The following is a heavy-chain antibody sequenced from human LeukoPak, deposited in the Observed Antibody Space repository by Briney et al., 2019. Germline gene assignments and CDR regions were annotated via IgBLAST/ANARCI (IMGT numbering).Heavy chain of an antibody. Sequence: ASVKVSCKASGYTFTSYGISWVRQAPGQGLEWMGWISAYNGNTNYAQRLQGRVTMTTDTSTSTAYMELRSLRSDDTAVYYCARASTSGSFFDSWGQGTLVTVSS. D-gene: IGHD2-2*01. CDR2: ISAYNGNT. V-gene: IGHV1-18*01. CDR1: GYTFTSYG. CDR3: ARASTSGSFFDS. J-gene: IGHJ4*02.